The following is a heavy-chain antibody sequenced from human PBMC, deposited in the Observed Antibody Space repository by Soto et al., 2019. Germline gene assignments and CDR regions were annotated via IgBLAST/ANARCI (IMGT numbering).Heavy chain of an antibody. Sequence: QVQLVQSGADVKKPGSSVKVSCKASGDTFSRSTFSWVRQAPGQGLEWMGGIIPVFGATNYAQKFQGRASITAEESTSTAYMELTSLRSEDTAVYYCARLYSSSAERKMDLWGQGTTVTVSS. CDR1: GDTFSRST. D-gene: IGHD6-6*01. CDR2: IIPVFGAT. V-gene: IGHV1-69*01. J-gene: IGHJ6*02. CDR3: ARLYSSSAERKMDL.